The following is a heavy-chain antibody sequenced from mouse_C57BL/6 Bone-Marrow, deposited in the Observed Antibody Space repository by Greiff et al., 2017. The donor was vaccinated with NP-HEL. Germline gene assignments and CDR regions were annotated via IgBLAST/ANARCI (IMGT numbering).Heavy chain of an antibody. D-gene: IGHD1-1*01. CDR1: GFTFSSYA. V-gene: IGHV5-4*01. Sequence: EVHLVESGGGLVKPGGSLKLSCAASGFTFSSYAMSWVRQTPEKRLEWVATISDGGSYTYYPDNVKGRFTISRDNAKNNLYLQMSHLKSEDTAMYYCARDICYGSSYDYWGQGTTLTVSS. J-gene: IGHJ2*01. CDR2: ISDGGSYT. CDR3: ARDICYGSSYDY.